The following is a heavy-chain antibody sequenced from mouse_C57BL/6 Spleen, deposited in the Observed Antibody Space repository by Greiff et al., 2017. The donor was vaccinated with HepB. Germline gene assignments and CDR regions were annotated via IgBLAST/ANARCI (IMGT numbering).Heavy chain of an antibody. Sequence: QVQLQQPGAELVKPGASVKLSCKASGYTFTSYWMQWVKQRPGQGLEWIGEIDPSDSYTNYNQKFKGKATLTVDTSSSTAYMQLSSLTSEDSAVYYCARKWTYYGSSYAGAYYFDYWGQGTTLTVSS. CDR1: GYTFTSYW. CDR3: ARKWTYYGSSYAGAYYFDY. CDR2: IDPSDSYT. V-gene: IGHV1-50*01. D-gene: IGHD1-1*01. J-gene: IGHJ2*01.